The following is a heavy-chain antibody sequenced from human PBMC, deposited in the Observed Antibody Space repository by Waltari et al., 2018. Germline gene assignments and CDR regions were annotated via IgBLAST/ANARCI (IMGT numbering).Heavy chain of an antibody. CDR1: GGSFSGYY. V-gene: IGHV4-34*01. CDR3: ARGLTFIYYYYMDV. D-gene: IGHD3-3*02. Sequence: QVQLQQWGAGLLKPSETLSLTCAVYGGSFSGYYWSWIRQPPGKGLEWIGEINHSGSTNYNPSLKSRVTISVDTSKNQVSLKLSSVTAADTAVYYCARGLTFIYYYYMDVWGKGTTVTISS. CDR2: INHSGST. J-gene: IGHJ6*03.